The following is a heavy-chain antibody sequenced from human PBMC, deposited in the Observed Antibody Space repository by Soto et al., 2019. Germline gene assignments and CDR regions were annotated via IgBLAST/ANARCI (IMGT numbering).Heavy chain of an antibody. CDR2: ISYDEKNE. Sequence: GGSLRLSCAASGFTFSRYTMHWVRQAPGKGLEWVAVISYDEKNEHYADSVKGRFTISRDNAKNSLYLQMNNLRGEDTAVYYCARGMGAITGTDYYYYGMDVWGQGTTVTVSS. J-gene: IGHJ6*02. CDR3: ARGMGAITGTDYYYYGMDV. D-gene: IGHD1-20*01. V-gene: IGHV3-30*04. CDR1: GFTFSRYT.